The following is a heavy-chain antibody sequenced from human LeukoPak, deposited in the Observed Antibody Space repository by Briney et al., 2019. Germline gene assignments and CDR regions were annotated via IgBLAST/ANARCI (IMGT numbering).Heavy chain of an antibody. CDR3: ARGWGE. CDR1: GLTFSSYS. D-gene: IGHD3-10*01. CDR2: ISSSGNTI. Sequence: PGGSLRLSCAASGLTFSSYSMSWVRQAPGKGLEWVSYISSSGNTIHYADSVKGRFTISRDNAKNSLYLQMNSLRAEDTAVYYCARGWGEGGQGTLVTVSS. J-gene: IGHJ4*02. V-gene: IGHV3-48*04.